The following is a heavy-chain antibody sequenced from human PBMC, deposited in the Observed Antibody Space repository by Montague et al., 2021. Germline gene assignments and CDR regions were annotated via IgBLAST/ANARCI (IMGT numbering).Heavy chain of an antibody. Sequence: SETLSLTCTVSGVSISSSNYLWGWIRQPPGKGPEWIGSIYYSGTTYYNPSLRGRVTISVDTSENQFSLKLNSVTAADTAFYYCTRKGWFGDYGFDIWGQGTMVTVSS. CDR1: GVSISSSNYL. J-gene: IGHJ3*02. CDR2: IYYSGTT. CDR3: TRKGWFGDYGFDI. V-gene: IGHV4-39*01. D-gene: IGHD3-10*01.